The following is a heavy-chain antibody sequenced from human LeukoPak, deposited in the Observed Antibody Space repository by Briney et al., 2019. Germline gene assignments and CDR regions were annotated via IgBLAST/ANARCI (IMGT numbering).Heavy chain of an antibody. CDR2: ISNNGGYT. V-gene: IGHV3-23*01. CDR3: ARDLATGYSSGWYADY. Sequence: RPGGSLRLSCAASGFTFSSSAMSWVRQAPGKGLEWVSAISNNGGYTYHADSVKGRFTISRDNAKNSLYLQMNSLRAEDTAVYYCARDLATGYSSGWYADYWGQGTLVTVSS. D-gene: IGHD6-19*01. CDR1: GFTFSSSA. J-gene: IGHJ4*02.